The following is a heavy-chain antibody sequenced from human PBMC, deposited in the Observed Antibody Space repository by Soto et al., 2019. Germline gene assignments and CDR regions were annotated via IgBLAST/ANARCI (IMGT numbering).Heavy chain of an antibody. CDR1: GFTFSSYG. CDR3: AKGDYGRPFDY. V-gene: IGHV3-30*18. J-gene: IGHJ4*02. CDR2: ISYDGSNK. D-gene: IGHD4-17*01. Sequence: PGGSLRLSCAASGFTFSSYGMHWVRQAPGKGLEWVAVISYDGSNKYYADSVKGRFTISRDNSKNTLYLQMNSLRAEDTAVYYCAKGDYGRPFDYWGQGTLVTVSS.